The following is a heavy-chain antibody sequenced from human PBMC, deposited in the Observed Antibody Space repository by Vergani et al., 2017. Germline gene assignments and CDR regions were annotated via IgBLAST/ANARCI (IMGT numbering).Heavy chain of an antibody. Sequence: EVQLVETGGGLIQPGGSLRLSCAASGFTVSSNYMSWVRQAPGKGLEWVSVIYGGGSTYYADSVKGRFTISRDNSKNTLYLQMNSLRAEDTAVYYCARVLGMAWCDPWGQGTLVTVSS. CDR1: GFTVSSNY. CDR2: IYGGGST. J-gene: IGHJ5*02. CDR3: ARVLGMAWCDP. V-gene: IGHV3-53*02. D-gene: IGHD7-27*01.